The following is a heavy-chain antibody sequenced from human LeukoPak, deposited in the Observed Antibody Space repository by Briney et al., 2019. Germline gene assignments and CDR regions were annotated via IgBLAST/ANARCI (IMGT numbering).Heavy chain of an antibody. J-gene: IGHJ5*02. D-gene: IGHD3-10*01. CDR3: TRDLDGSGSYNWFDP. Sequence: PGGSLRLSCSASGFTFSSYEMNWVRQAPGKGLEWVSYISSSGSTIYYADSVKGRFTTSRDNAKHSLYLQMNSLRAEDTAVYYCTRDLDGSGSYNWFDPWGQGTLVTVSS. V-gene: IGHV3-48*03. CDR2: ISSSGSTI. CDR1: GFTFSSYE.